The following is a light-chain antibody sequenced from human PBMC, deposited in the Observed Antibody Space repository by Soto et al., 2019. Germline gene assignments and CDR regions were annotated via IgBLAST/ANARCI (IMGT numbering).Light chain of an antibody. CDR2: AAS. J-gene: IGKJ4*01. Sequence: DIQMTQSPSYLSPSVGDRVTITCRASQSISSYLNWYQQKPGKXPXLLIYAASSLQSGVPSRFSGSGSGTDFTLPIRSLQPEDFATYYCQQIYSTPLTLGGGTKV. CDR3: QQIYSTPLT. V-gene: IGKV1-39*01. CDR1: QSISSY.